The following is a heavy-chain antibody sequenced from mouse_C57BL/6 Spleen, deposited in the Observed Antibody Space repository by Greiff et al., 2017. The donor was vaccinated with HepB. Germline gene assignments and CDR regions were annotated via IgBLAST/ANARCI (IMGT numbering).Heavy chain of an antibody. V-gene: IGHV1-69*01. CDR3: AKSDYYCSSVWFAD. J-gene: IGHJ3*01. CDR1: GYTFTSYW. D-gene: IGHD1-1*01. Sequence: QVQLQQPGAELVMPGASVKLSCKASGYTFTSYWMHWVKQRPGQGLEWIGEIDPSDSYTNYNQKFKGKSTLTVDKSSSTAYMQRSSLTSEDSAVYYCAKSDYYCSSVWFADWGQGTLVTVSA. CDR2: IDPSDSYT.